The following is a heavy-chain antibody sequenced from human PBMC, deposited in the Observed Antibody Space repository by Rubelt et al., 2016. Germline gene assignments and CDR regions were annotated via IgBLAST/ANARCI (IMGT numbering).Heavy chain of an antibody. CDR1: GGSISSNDFY. CDR3: ARDTAASGTLFDY. D-gene: IGHD6-13*01. Sequence: QLQLQESGPGLVKPSGTLSLTCTVSGGSISSNDFYWGWIRQPPGKGLEWIGYIYYSESTNYNPSLKSRVTISVDTAKNQFSLKLSSVTAADTAVYYCARDTAASGTLFDYWGQGTLVTVSS. V-gene: IGHV4-61*08. J-gene: IGHJ4*02. CDR2: IYYSEST.